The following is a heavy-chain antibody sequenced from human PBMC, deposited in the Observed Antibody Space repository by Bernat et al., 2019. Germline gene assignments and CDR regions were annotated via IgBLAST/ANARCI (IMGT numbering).Heavy chain of an antibody. D-gene: IGHD6-6*01. CDR2: ISYDGSNK. J-gene: IGHJ6*02. Sequence: QVQLVESGGGVVQPGRSLRLSCAASGFTFSSYAMHWVRQAPGKGLEWVAVISYDGSNKYYTDSGKGRFTISRDNSKNTLYLQMNSLRAEDTAVYYGARVREVDSSSYYYYYGMDVWGQGTTVTVSS. V-gene: IGHV3-30-3*01. CDR1: GFTFSSYA. CDR3: ARVREVDSSSYYYYYGMDV.